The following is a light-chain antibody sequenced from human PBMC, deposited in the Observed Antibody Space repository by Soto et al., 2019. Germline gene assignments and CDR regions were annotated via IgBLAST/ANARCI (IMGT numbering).Light chain of an antibody. CDR3: QQRRNWYT. CDR1: QSVNTY. CDR2: DTS. Sequence: EIVLTQSPATLSLSPGERATLSCRASQSVNTYLAWYQQKPGQAPRLLIYDTSNRATGIPARFSGSGSATDFTLTISSLEPEDSAVYYCQQRRNWYTFGQGTKLEIQ. J-gene: IGKJ2*01. V-gene: IGKV3-11*01.